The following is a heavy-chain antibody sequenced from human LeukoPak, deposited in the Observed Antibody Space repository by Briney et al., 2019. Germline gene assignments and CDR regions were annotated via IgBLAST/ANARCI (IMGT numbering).Heavy chain of an antibody. Sequence: PSESLSLTCTVSGGSISSYYWSWIRQPAGKGLEWIGRIHTSGSTNYNPSLKSRVTISVDTSNNHFSLKLSSVTAADTAVYYCARGTLAVAGNFDYWGQGTLVTVSP. CDR2: IHTSGST. J-gene: IGHJ4*02. CDR1: GGSISSYY. D-gene: IGHD6-19*01. V-gene: IGHV4-4*07. CDR3: ARGTLAVAGNFDY.